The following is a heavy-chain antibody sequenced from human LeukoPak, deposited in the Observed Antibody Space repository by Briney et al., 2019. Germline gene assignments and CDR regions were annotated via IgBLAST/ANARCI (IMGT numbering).Heavy chain of an antibody. V-gene: IGHV3-66*01. CDR3: AKGNVIVVVDYI. J-gene: IGHJ4*02. CDR2: IYSGGRT. CDR1: GFIVSSNY. D-gene: IGHD3-22*01. Sequence: GGSLRLSCAVSGFIVSSNYMTWVRQAPGKGLEWVSVIYSGGRTYYADSVKGRFTTSRDNSKNTLYLQMNSLRAEDTAIYYCAKGNVIVVVDYIGGQGTLVTVSS.